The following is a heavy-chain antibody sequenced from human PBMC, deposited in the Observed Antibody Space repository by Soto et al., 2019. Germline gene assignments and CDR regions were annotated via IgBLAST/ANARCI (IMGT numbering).Heavy chain of an antibody. D-gene: IGHD1-1*01. CDR3: AKLYWNPRYFDS. Sequence: GGSLRLSCAASGFTFGNVAMAWVRQAPGKGLEWVSSISDNGGNTDYADSARGRFTLSRDNSKYTLYLQMNHLKAEDTAVYYCAKLYWNPRYFDSWGQGARVTVSS. V-gene: IGHV3-23*01. CDR2: ISDNGGNT. CDR1: GFTFGNVA. J-gene: IGHJ4*02.